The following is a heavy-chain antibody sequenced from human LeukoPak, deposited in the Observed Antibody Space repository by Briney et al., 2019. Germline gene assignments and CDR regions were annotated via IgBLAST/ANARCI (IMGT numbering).Heavy chain of an antibody. CDR3: ARVSLTTANFDS. Sequence: GGSLRLSCAASGFTFSSYAFNWVRQTPGKGLEWVSAISNDGINTYSADSVKGRFTFSRDNSKDTLCLQMNSLRVEDTALYYCARVSLTTANFDSWGQGTLVTVSS. CDR2: ISNDGINT. J-gene: IGHJ4*02. CDR1: GFTFSSYA. V-gene: IGHV3-23*01. D-gene: IGHD4-17*01.